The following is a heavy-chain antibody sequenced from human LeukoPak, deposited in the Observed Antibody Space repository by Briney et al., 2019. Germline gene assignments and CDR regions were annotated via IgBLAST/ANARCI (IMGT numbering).Heavy chain of an antibody. D-gene: IGHD2-21*01. Sequence: PSETLSLTCTVSGASVSSSGYYWSWIRQPPGKGLEWIGEINHSGSTNYNPSLKSRVTISVDTSKNQFSLKLSSVTAADTAVYYCASASSALFLGYWGQGTLVTVSS. CDR3: ASASSALFLGY. J-gene: IGHJ4*02. V-gene: IGHV4-39*07. CDR2: INHSGST. CDR1: GASVSSSGYY.